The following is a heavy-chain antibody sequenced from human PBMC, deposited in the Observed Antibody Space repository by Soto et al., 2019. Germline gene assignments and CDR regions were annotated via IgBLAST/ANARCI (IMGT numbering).Heavy chain of an antibody. J-gene: IGHJ4*02. V-gene: IGHV2-5*02. CDR2: LYWDADE. CDR1: GFSLSTSGVA. D-gene: IGHD5-12*01. Sequence: QITVKESGPTLVKPTQTLTLTCTVSGFSLSTSGVAVAWIRQPPGKALEWLALLYWDADERYSPPLRSRLTSSKANSKDQVVLTMTTMAPVDIGTYYCVRRQYNGYGWGYFDYWGQGSVVAVSS. CDR3: VRRQYNGYGWGYFDY.